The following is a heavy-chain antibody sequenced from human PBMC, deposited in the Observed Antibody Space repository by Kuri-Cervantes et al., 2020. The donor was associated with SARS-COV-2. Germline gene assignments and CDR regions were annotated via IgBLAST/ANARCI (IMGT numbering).Heavy chain of an antibody. CDR2: ISYDGSNK. CDR3: AKCGWGKPSINY. V-gene: IGHV3-30-3*01. D-gene: IGHD1-26*01. J-gene: IGHJ4*02. CDR1: GFTFSSYA. Sequence: GESLKISCAASGFTFSSYAMHWVRQAPGKGLEWVAVISYDGSNKYYADSVKGRFTISRDNSKNTLYLQMNSLRAEDTAVYYCAKCGWGKPSINYWGPGTLVTVSS.